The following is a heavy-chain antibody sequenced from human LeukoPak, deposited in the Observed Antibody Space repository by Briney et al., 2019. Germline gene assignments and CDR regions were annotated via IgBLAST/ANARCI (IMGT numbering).Heavy chain of an antibody. V-gene: IGHV3-74*01. CDR2: TSKDGSDT. J-gene: IGHJ4*02. D-gene: IGHD6-25*01. Sequence: PGGSLRLSCAASGFRFSDYWMHWVRQGPGKGPEWLSRTSKDGSDTFYADAAKGRFTASRDNAKNTVYLQVTNVRPEDTAVYYCARGGYSGSYYRFSWGQGTLVTVAP. CDR3: ARGGYSGSYYRFS. CDR1: GFRFSDYW.